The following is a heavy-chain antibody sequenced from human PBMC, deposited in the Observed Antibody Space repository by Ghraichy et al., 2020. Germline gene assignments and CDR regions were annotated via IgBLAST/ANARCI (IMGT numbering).Heavy chain of an antibody. CDR3: ARRIRITMIVVATKLGWFDP. Sequence: SETLSLTCTVSGGSISSSSYYWGWIRQPPGKGLEWIGSIYYSGSTYYNPSLKSRVTISVDTSKNQFSLKLSSVTAADTAVYYCARRIRITMIVVATKLGWFDPWGQGTLVTVSS. V-gene: IGHV4-39*01. J-gene: IGHJ5*02. CDR1: GGSISSSSYY. D-gene: IGHD3-22*01. CDR2: IYYSGST.